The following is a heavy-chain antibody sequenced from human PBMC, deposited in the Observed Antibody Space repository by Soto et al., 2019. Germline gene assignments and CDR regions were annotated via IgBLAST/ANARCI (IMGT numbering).Heavy chain of an antibody. CDR1: GYTFTGYY. CDR3: ARDQKSFHDFWSGYSQTDDYHGLDV. D-gene: IGHD3-3*01. Sequence: GASVKVSCKASGYTFTGYYMHWVRQAPGQGLEWMGWINPSSGGTNYAQKFQDRVTMTRDTSISTAYMELRILTSDDTALYYCARDQKSFHDFWSGYSQTDDYHGLDVWGQGTTVTVSS. V-gene: IGHV1-2*02. CDR2: INPSSGGT. J-gene: IGHJ6*02.